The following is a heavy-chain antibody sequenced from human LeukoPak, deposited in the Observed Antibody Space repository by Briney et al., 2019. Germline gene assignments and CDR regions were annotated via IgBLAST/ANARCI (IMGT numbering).Heavy chain of an antibody. V-gene: IGHV4-30-4*07. Sequence: PSQTLSLTCAVSGGSISSGGYSWSWIRQPPGKGLEWIGYIYYSGSTYYNPSLKSRVTISVDTSKNQFSLKLSSVTAADTAAYYCARDLTGSGSYYNSGGYYYYYYMDVRGKGTTVTISS. CDR1: GGSISSGGYS. J-gene: IGHJ6*03. CDR2: IYYSGST. CDR3: ARDLTGSGSYYNSGGYYYYYYMDV. D-gene: IGHD3-10*01.